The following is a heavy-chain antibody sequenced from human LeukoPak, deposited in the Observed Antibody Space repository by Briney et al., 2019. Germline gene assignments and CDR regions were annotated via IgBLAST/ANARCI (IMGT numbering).Heavy chain of an antibody. CDR3: AKFRGYSGTNRYYFGY. CDR1: GFTFSSYA. J-gene: IGHJ4*02. D-gene: IGHD1-26*01. CDR2: ICGSGGST. V-gene: IGHV3-23*01. Sequence: PGASLRLSCAASGFTFSSYAMSWVRPAPGKGLEWGSAICGSGGSTYYADSVKGRFTISRDNSKNTLYLQMNSLRAEDTAVYYCAKFRGYSGTNRYYFGYWGQGTLVTVSS.